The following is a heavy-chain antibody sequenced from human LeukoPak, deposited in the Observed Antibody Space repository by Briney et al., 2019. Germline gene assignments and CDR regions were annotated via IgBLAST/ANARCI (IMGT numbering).Heavy chain of an antibody. V-gene: IGHV3-21*01. D-gene: IGHD6-13*01. J-gene: IGHJ4*02. CDR1: GFTFSSYT. CDR3: ARLAAAGTDFDY. Sequence: GGSLRLSCAASGFTFSSYTMSWVRQAPGKGLEWVSSISSSSSYIYYADSVKGRFTVSRDNAKTSLYLQVNSLRADDSALYYCARLAAAGTDFDYWGLGTQVAVSS. CDR2: ISSSSSYI.